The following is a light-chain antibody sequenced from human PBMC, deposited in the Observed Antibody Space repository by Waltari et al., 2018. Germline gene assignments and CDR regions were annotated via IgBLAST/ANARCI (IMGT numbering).Light chain of an antibody. J-gene: IGKJ5*01. CDR3: QQRGTWPPIT. V-gene: IGKV3-11*01. Sequence: EIVLTQSPFILSLSPGETATLSCRASQSVTNYLAWYQQRPGQAPRLLIYHASNRATGIPARFSGSGSGTDFTLTINSLEPEDFAVYYCQQRGTWPPITFGQGTRLEIK. CDR2: HAS. CDR1: QSVTNY.